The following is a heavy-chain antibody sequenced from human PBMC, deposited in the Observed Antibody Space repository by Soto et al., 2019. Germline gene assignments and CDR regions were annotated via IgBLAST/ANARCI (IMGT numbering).Heavy chain of an antibody. D-gene: IGHD6-19*01. Sequence: QVQLVESGGGVVQPGRSLRLSCAASGFTFSSHDIHWVRQAPGKGLEWVSLISYDGSNKNYADSVKGRFTISRDNSKKTVYLQMHSLRGEDTAVYYCARDARQWLGADAMDVWGQGTTVVVSS. J-gene: IGHJ6*02. CDR3: ARDARQWLGADAMDV. V-gene: IGHV3-30*03. CDR2: ISYDGSNK. CDR1: GFTFSSHD.